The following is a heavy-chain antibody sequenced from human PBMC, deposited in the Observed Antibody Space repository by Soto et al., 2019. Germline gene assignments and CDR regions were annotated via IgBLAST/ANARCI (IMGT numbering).Heavy chain of an antibody. CDR1: GYTFTSYG. V-gene: IGHV1-18*01. D-gene: IGHD3-22*01. J-gene: IGHJ6*02. Sequence: GASVKVSCKASGYTFTSYGISWVRQAPGQGLEWMGWISAYNGNTNYAQKLQGRDTMTTDTSTSTAYMELRSLRSDDTAVYYCARGRRYYDSSGYYYYYYGMDVWGQGTTVTVSS. CDR3: ARGRRYYDSSGYYYYYYGMDV. CDR2: ISAYNGNT.